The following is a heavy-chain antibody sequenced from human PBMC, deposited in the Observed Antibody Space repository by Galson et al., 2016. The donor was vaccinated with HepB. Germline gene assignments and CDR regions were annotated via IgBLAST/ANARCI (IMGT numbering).Heavy chain of an antibody. V-gene: IGHV3-21*01. Sequence: SLRLSCAASGFTFSNYSLNWVRQAPGKGLEWVSFISSSSTYIYYADSVRGRFTISRDNAKNSLYLQMNSLRAEDTAVYYCARLVENWNEAGRFDSWGQGTLVTVSS. CDR3: ARLVENWNEAGRFDS. CDR1: GFTFSNYS. J-gene: IGHJ4*02. D-gene: IGHD1-1*01. CDR2: ISSSSTYI.